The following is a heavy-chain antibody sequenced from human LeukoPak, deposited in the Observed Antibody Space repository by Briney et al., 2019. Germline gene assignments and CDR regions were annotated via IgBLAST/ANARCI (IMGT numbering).Heavy chain of an antibody. J-gene: IGHJ4*02. Sequence: GASVKVSCKASGYTFTGYYMHWVRQAPGQGLEWMGWINPNSGGTNYAQKLQGRVTMTTDTSTSTAYMELRSLRSDDTAVYYCARYSGSYYAGYFDYWGQGTLVTVSS. CDR3: ARYSGSYYAGYFDY. CDR2: INPNSGGT. D-gene: IGHD1-26*01. CDR1: GYTFTGYY. V-gene: IGHV1-2*02.